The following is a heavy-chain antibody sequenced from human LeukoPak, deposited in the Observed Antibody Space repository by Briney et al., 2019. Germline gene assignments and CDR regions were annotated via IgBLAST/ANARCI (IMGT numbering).Heavy chain of an antibody. CDR3: ARRGYDSSGYYYAY. V-gene: IGHV4-39*01. D-gene: IGHD3-22*01. CDR2: IYYSGST. CDR1: GGSISSSSYY. Sequence: SETLSLTCTVSGGSISSSSYYWGWIRQAPGKGLEWIGSIYYSGSTYYSPSLKSRVTISVDTSKNQFSLKLSSVTAADTAVYYCARRGYDSSGYYYAYWGQGTLVTVSS. J-gene: IGHJ4*02.